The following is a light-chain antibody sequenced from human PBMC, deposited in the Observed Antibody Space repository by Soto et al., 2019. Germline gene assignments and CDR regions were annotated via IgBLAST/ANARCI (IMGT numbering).Light chain of an antibody. CDR2: GAS. CDR3: QQYGSSPLIS. Sequence: EIVLRQSPGTLSLSPGERVTLSCRASQSVSSNFLAWYQQKPGQAPRLLIYGASNRAAGIPDRFSGSGSGTDFTLTISRLEPEDFAVYYCQQYGSSPLISFGQGTRLEI. J-gene: IGKJ5*01. CDR1: QSVSSNF. V-gene: IGKV3-20*01.